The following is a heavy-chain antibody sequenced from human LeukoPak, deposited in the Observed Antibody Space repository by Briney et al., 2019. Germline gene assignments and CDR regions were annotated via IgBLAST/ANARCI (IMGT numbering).Heavy chain of an antibody. D-gene: IGHD3-16*01. Sequence: SQTLSLTCAISGDSVSSKSAAWNCFRQSPSRGLECLGRTYYRSKWYNDFAVSVKSRIAINPDTSKNQFSLQLNSVTPEDTAVYYCARGGPGDPFDSYFDLWGRGTLVTVSS. V-gene: IGHV6-1*01. CDR2: TYYRSKWYN. CDR1: GDSVSSKSAA. CDR3: ARGGPGDPFDSYFDL. J-gene: IGHJ2*01.